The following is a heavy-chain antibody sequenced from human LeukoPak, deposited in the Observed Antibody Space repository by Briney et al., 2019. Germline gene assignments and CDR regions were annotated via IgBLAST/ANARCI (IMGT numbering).Heavy chain of an antibody. CDR1: GFTFSSYV. CDR3: ARVNMWDLTSWYWGGYNWFDP. D-gene: IGHD6-13*01. CDR2: ISYDGSNE. J-gene: IGHJ5*02. Sequence: GGSLRLSCAASGFTFSSYVMHWVRQAPGKGLEWVAIISYDGSNEYYADSVKGRFTISRDNSKNTLYLQMNSLRAADTAVYYCARVNMWDLTSWYWGGYNWFDPWGQGTLVTVSS. V-gene: IGHV3-30*04.